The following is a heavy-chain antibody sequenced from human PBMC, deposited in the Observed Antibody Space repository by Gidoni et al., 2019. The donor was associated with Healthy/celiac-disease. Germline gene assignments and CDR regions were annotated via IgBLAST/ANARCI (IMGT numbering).Heavy chain of an antibody. Sequence: QVQLQQWGAGLLKPSETLSLTCAVYDGSFSGYYWSWIRQPPGKGLEWIGEINHSGSTNYNPSLKSRVTISVDTSKNQFSLKLSSVTAADTAVYYCAREIGSGSYYLYYFDYWGQGTLVTVSS. J-gene: IGHJ4*02. CDR3: AREIGSGSYYLYYFDY. V-gene: IGHV4-34*01. CDR1: DGSFSGYY. D-gene: IGHD3-10*01. CDR2: INHSGST.